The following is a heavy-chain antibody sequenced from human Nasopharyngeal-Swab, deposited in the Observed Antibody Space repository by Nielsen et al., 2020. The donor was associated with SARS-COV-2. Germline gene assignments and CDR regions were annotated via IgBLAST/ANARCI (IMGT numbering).Heavy chain of an antibody. CDR2: ISDYNGDT. CDR1: GYSFNNYD. D-gene: IGHD6-19*01. V-gene: IGHV1-18*01. CDR3: ARQDRSGWYFDY. Sequence: ASVMVSCKASGYSFNNYDITWVRQAAGQGLEWLGWISDYNGDTDHAQRLQGRVTMTTDTSTSTAYMELRSLRYDDTAVYYCARQDRSGWYFDYWGQGTPVTVSS. J-gene: IGHJ4*02.